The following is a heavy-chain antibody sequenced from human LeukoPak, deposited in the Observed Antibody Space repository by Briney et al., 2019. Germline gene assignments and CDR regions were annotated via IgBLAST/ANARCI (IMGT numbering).Heavy chain of an antibody. CDR2: ISGSDGTT. J-gene: IGHJ4*02. Sequence: PGGSLRLSCAASGFTFSNYAVTWVRQTPGKGLEWVSTISGSDGTTYYADSVKGRFTISRDDSKNTLYLHMNSLRAEDTAVYYCAKEGGSSIRSGSHFDYWGQGTLVTVSS. CDR1: GFTFSNYA. D-gene: IGHD3-3*01. V-gene: IGHV3-23*01. CDR3: AKEGGSSIRSGSHFDY.